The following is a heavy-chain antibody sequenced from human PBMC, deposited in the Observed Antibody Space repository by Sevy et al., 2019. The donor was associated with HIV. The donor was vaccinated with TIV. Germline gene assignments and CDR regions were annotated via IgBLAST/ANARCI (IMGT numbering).Heavy chain of an antibody. V-gene: IGHV3-7*03. CDR2: IKEDGGEE. J-gene: IGHJ4*02. D-gene: IGHD3-10*01. CDR1: GFSLSGYW. Sequence: GGSLRLSCAASGFSLSGYWMTWVRQAPGKGLEWVANIKEDGGEEYYVDFVRGRFSISRDNAKNSFYLHMSSLRVDDTAVYYCTKDKRWGGFDSWGQGILVTVSS. CDR3: TKDKRWGGFDS.